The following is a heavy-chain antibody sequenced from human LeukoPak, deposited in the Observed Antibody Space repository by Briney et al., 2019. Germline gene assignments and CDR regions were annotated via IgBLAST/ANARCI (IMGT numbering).Heavy chain of an antibody. CDR2: INPNSGGT. Sequence: ASVKVSCKASGYTFTGYYMHWVRQAPGQGLEWMGWINPNSGGTNYAQKFQGRVTMTRDTSISTAYMELSSLRSEDTAVYYCATVRCCGGPRRNAFDIWGQGTMVTVSS. D-gene: IGHD2-21*01. CDR1: GYTFTGYY. J-gene: IGHJ3*02. V-gene: IGHV1-2*02. CDR3: ATVRCCGGPRRNAFDI.